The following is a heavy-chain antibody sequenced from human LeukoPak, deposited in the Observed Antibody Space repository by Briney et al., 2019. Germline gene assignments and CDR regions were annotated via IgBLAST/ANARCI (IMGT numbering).Heavy chain of an antibody. CDR1: GYTFTSYH. CDR2: MNPNSGNT. CDR3: ARVGSSTSYYYYMDV. D-gene: IGHD2-2*01. V-gene: IGHV1-8*03. J-gene: IGHJ6*03. Sequence: ASVKVSCKASGYTFTSYHINWVRQATGQGLEWMGWMNPNSGNTGYAQKFQGRVTITRNTSISTAYMELSSLRSEDTAVYYCARVGSSTSYYYYMDVWGKGTTVTVSS.